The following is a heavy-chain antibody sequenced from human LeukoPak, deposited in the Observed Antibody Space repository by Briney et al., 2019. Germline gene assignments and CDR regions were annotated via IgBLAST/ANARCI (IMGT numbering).Heavy chain of an antibody. D-gene: IGHD2-8*02. CDR1: GGSVSSGTYY. V-gene: IGHV4-61*02. J-gene: IGHJ5*02. CDR3: ARDRVTGWFDP. CDR2: IYTSGIT. Sequence: SQTLSLTCTVYGGSVSSGTYYWSWIRQPAGKGLEWIGRIYTSGITNYNPSLKSRVTISLDTSKNQFSLKLSSVTAADTAVYYCARDRVTGWFDPWGQGTLVTVSS.